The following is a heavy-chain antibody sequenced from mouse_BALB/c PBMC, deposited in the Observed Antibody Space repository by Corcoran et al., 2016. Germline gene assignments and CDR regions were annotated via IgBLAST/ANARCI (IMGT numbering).Heavy chain of an antibody. CDR1: GYSFTSYY. CDR2: IDPFNGGT. Sequence: EIQLQQSGPELMKPGASVKISCKASGYSFTSYYMHWVKQSHGKSLEWIGYIDPFNGGTSYNQKFKGKATLTVDKSSSTAYMHLSSLTSEDSAVYYWARQDYGNLMDYWGQGTSVTVSS. J-gene: IGHJ4*01. D-gene: IGHD2-1*01. V-gene: IGHV1S135*01. CDR3: ARQDYGNLMDY.